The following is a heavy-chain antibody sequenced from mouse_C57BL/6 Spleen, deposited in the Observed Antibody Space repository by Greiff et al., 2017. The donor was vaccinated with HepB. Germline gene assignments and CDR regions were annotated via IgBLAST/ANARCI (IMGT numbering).Heavy chain of an antibody. CDR3: AREGDSSFAY. CDR2: IDPSDSYT. Sequence: VQLQQPGAELVRPGTSVKLSCKASGYTFTSYWMHWVKQRPGQGLEWIGVIDPSDSYTNYNQKFKGKATLTVDTSSSTAYMQLSSLTSEDSAVYYCAREGDSSFAYWGQGTLVTVSA. J-gene: IGHJ3*01. CDR1: GYTFTSYW. V-gene: IGHV1-59*01.